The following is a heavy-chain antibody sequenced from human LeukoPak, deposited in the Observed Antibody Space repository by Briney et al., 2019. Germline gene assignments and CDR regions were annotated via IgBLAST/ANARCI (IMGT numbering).Heavy chain of an antibody. D-gene: IGHD3-10*01. CDR3: ARDREVSGGFDP. CDR2: IYYSGST. Sequence: SETLSLTCIVSGGSISSSGYYWGWIRQPPGKGLEWIGSIYYSGSTYYNPSLKSRVTISVDTSKNQFSLKLSSVTAADTAVYYCARDREVSGGFDPWGQGTLVTVSS. J-gene: IGHJ5*02. V-gene: IGHV4-39*07. CDR1: GGSISSSGYY.